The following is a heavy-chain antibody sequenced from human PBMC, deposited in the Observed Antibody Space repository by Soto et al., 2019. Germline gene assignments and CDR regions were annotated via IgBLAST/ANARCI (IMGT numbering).Heavy chain of an antibody. Sequence: PGGSLRLSCAASGFTFSSYAMSWVRQAPGKGLEWVSAISGSGGSTYYADSVKGRFTISRDNSKNTLYLQMNSLRAEDTAVYYCAKDFLTGPPCYYGMDVWGQGTTVTVSS. D-gene: IGHD3-9*01. V-gene: IGHV3-23*01. J-gene: IGHJ6*02. CDR3: AKDFLTGPPCYYGMDV. CDR1: GFTFSSYA. CDR2: ISGSGGST.